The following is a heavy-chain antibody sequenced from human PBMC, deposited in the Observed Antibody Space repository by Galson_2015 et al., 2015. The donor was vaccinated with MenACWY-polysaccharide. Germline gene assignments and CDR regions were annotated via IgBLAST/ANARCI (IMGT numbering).Heavy chain of an antibody. Sequence: QSGAEVKKPGESLRISCKGSGYSFTSHWIGWVRQMPGKGLEWMGTIHPHVSDTRYSPSFQGHVTISVDKSISTAYLQWSSLQASDTAMYYCARRQWLGYYYGMDVWGQGTTVIVS. V-gene: IGHV5-51*03. D-gene: IGHD6-19*01. CDR2: IHPHVSDT. CDR1: GYSFTSHW. J-gene: IGHJ6*02. CDR3: ARRQWLGYYYGMDV.